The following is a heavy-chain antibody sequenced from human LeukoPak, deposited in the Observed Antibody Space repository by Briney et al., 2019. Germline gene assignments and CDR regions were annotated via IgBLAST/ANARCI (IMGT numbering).Heavy chain of an antibody. CDR1: GGTFSSYA. J-gene: IGHJ4*02. D-gene: IGHD6-13*01. CDR3: ARGVAAAGTSYYFDY. CDR2: IIPIFGTA. V-gene: IGHV1-69*05. Sequence: SVKVSCKASGGTFSSYAISWVRQAPGQGLEWMGGIIPIFGTANYAQKFQGRVTITTDESTSTAYMELSSLRSEDTAVYYCARGVAAAGTSYYFDYWGQGTLVTVSS.